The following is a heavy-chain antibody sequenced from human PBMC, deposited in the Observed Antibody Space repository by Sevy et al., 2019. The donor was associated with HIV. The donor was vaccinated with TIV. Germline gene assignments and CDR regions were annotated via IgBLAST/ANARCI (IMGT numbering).Heavy chain of an antibody. Sequence: GGSLRLSCATSGFTFTTYWMHWVRQSPGKVLVWVSRINSDGSITDYADSVKGRFTMSRDNAKNTLYLQMNSLRAEDTAVYYCARDQFSYFDYWGQGTLVTVSS. D-gene: IGHD3-3*01. CDR3: ARDQFSYFDY. J-gene: IGHJ4*02. CDR1: GFTFTTYW. CDR2: INSDGSIT. V-gene: IGHV3-74*01.